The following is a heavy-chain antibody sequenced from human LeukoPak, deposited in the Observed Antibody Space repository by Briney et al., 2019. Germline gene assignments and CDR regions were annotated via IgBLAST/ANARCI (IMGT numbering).Heavy chain of an antibody. J-gene: IGHJ3*01. V-gene: IGHV1-18*01. CDR2: ISAYNGNT. CDR1: GYTFTSYG. D-gene: IGHD3-16*01. Sequence: ASVKVSCKASGYTFTSYGISWVRQAPGQGLEWMGWISAYNGNTNYAQKLQGRVTMTTDTLTGTAYMELRTLISDDTATYYCAIGQGVITWGGADVYDVWGQGTTVIVSS. CDR3: AIGQGVITWGGADVYDV.